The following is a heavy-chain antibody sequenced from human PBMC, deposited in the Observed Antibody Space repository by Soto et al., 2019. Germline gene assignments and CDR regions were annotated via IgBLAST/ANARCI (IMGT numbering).Heavy chain of an antibody. CDR3: AKNQERELPRVIDF. Sequence: PGGSLRLSCATSGPTFSNYAMSWVRQAAGGGLEWVSSMSGSSSTTYYADSVRGRFTISRDRSKNTLYLQMSSLRAEDTALYYCAKNQERELPRVIDFWGQGTLVTVSS. V-gene: IGHV3-23*01. CDR1: GPTFSNYA. J-gene: IGHJ4*02. CDR2: MSGSSSTT. D-gene: IGHD1-7*01.